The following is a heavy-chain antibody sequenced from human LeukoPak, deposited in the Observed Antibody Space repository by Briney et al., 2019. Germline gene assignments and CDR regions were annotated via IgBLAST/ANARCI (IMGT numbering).Heavy chain of an antibody. V-gene: IGHV3-23*01. CDR2: ITSDGSSS. CDR1: GFTFSSHD. CDR3: ARVFTLVVPAAQPTLYYYYYMDV. J-gene: IGHJ6*03. D-gene: IGHD2-2*01. Sequence: GGSLRLSCTASGFTFSSHDLSWVRQAPGKGLEWVSSITSDGSSSFYADSVKGRFTISRDNPKNTLYLQMNSLRAEDTAVYYCARVFTLVVPAAQPTLYYYYYMDVWGKGTTVTVSS.